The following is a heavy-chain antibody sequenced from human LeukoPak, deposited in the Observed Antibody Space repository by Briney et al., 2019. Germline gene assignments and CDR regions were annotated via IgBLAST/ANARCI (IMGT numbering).Heavy chain of an antibody. CDR2: VNTNTGNP. D-gene: IGHD3-22*01. CDR1: GYTFTRNT. Sequence: GASVKVSCKASGYTFTRNTINWVRQAPGQGLEWMRWVNTNTGNPTYAQGFTGRFVFSSDTSVSTAYLQIGSLKAEDTAVYYCVTNFDSSGYFGYWGQGTLVTVSS. J-gene: IGHJ4*02. CDR3: VTNFDSSGYFGY. V-gene: IGHV7-4-1*01.